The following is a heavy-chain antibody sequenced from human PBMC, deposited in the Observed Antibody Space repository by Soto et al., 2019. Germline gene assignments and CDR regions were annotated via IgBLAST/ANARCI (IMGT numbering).Heavy chain of an antibody. Sequence: GASVKVSCKVSGYTLTELSMHWVRLSPGKGLEWMGGFDPEDGETIYAQKFQGRVTMTEDTSTDTAYMELSSLRSEDTAVYYCASSGEYYYYMDVWGKGTTVTVSS. J-gene: IGHJ6*03. CDR2: FDPEDGET. CDR3: ASSGEYYYYMDV. D-gene: IGHD3-10*01. V-gene: IGHV1-24*01. CDR1: GYTLTELS.